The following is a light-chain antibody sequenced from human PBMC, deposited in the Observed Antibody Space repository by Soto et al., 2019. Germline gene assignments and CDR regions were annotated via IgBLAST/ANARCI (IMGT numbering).Light chain of an antibody. V-gene: IGKV3-15*01. CDR3: QQYNNWPPWT. J-gene: IGKJ1*01. Sequence: MTQSPSSLSVSPGERATLSCRASQSVSSNLAWYQQKPGQAPRLLIYGASTRATGIPARFSGSGSGTEFTLTISSLQSEDFAVYYCQQYNNWPPWTFGQGTKVEIK. CDR2: GAS. CDR1: QSVSSN.